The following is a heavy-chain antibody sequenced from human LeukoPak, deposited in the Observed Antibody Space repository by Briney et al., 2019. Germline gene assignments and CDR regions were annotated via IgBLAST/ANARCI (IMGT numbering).Heavy chain of an antibody. V-gene: IGHV2-5*02. CDR3: AHRRGYTTGWGSFDF. CDR2: IYWDDNK. D-gene: IGHD6-19*01. J-gene: IGHJ4*02. CDR1: GFSLSTSGGG. Sequence: SGPKLVKPTQTLTLTCTFSGFSLSTSGGGVGWIPQPPGKALEWLAVIYWDDNKRYSPSLKSRLIITKDTSKNQVVLTMTNMDPVDTATYYCAHRRGYTTGWGSFDFWGQGTLVTVSS.